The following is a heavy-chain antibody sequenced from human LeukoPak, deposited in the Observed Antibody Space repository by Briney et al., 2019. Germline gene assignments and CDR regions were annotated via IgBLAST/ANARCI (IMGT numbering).Heavy chain of an antibody. V-gene: IGHV3-23*01. CDR3: ARDVTGKNYYYYYMDV. CDR2: ISGSGGST. Sequence: GGSLRLSCAASGFTFSSYAMSWVRQAPGKGLEWVSAISGSGGSTYNADSVKGRFTISRDNSKNTLYLQMNSLRAEDTAVYYCARDVTGKNYYYYYMDVWGKGTTVTVSS. CDR1: GFTFSSYA. J-gene: IGHJ6*03. D-gene: IGHD1-20*01.